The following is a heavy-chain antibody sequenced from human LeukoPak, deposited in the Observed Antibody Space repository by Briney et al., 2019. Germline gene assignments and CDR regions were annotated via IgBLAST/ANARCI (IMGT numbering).Heavy chain of an antibody. J-gene: IGHJ4*02. CDR2: IYYSGST. V-gene: IGHV4-59*01. CDR1: GGSISSYY. Sequence: KPSETLSLTCTVSGGSISSYYWSWIRQPPGKGLEWIGYIYYSGSTNHNPSLKSRVTISVDTSKNQFSLKLSSVTAADTAVYYCARGVLGEQFDYWGQGTLVTVSS. D-gene: IGHD3-10*01. CDR3: ARGVLGEQFDY.